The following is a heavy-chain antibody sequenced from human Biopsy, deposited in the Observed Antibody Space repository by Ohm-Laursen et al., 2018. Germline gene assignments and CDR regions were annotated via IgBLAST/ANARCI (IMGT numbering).Heavy chain of an antibody. CDR1: GDTFSRSA. CDR2: IIPIVGIT. CDR3: ARGGSGSGYYGMDV. V-gene: IGHV1-69*04. Sequence: SSVTAPSPASGDTFSRSAFFWVRQAPGQGLVYLGRIIPIVGITNHAQTFQGRITLTADKSTFMVYMELSRLRSDDTAIYYCARGGSGSGYYGMDVWGQGATVSVSS. D-gene: IGHD3-10*01. J-gene: IGHJ6*02.